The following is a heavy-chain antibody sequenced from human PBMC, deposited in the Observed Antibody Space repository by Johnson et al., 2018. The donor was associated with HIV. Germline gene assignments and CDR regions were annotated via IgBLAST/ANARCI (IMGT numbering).Heavy chain of an antibody. J-gene: IGHJ3*02. Sequence: QVQVVESGGGLVQPGRSLRLSCTASGFTFGDYAMSWVRQAPGKGLEWVAAIWYDGSNEYYADSVKGRFTISRDNSKNTLYLQMNSLRAEDTALYYCAKGGTVTTDAFDIWGQGTMVTVSS. CDR2: IWYDGSNE. CDR1: GFTFGDYA. V-gene: IGHV3-33*06. D-gene: IGHD4-17*01. CDR3: AKGGTVTTDAFDI.